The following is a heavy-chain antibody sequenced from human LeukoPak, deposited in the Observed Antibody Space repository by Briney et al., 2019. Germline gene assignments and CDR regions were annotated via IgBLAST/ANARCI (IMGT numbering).Heavy chain of an antibody. J-gene: IGHJ6*03. D-gene: IGHD6-13*01. V-gene: IGHV3-21*01. CDR3: ARGRQTSSTDKPKYYYYYMDV. CDR2: ISSSSSYI. CDR1: GFTFSSYS. Sequence: NPGGSLRLSCAASGFTFSSYSMNWVRQAPGKGLEWVSSISSSSSYIYYADSVKGRFTISRDNAKNSLYLQMNSLRAEDTAVYYCARGRQTSSTDKPKYYYYYMDVWGKGTTVTVSS.